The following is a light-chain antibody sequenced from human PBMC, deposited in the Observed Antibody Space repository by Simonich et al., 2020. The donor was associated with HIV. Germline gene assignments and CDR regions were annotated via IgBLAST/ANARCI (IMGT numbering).Light chain of an antibody. Sequence: QSALTQPASVAGALGQSITISCTGTSSDVGGYNLVSWYQQDPGKAPKLIIYEGSKRPSGVSNRFSGSKSGNTASLTISGLQAEDEADYYCCSYAGSDTVLFGGGTRLTVL. J-gene: IGLJ2*01. CDR2: EGS. V-gene: IGLV2-23*01. CDR3: CSYAGSDTVL. CDR1: SSDVGGYNL.